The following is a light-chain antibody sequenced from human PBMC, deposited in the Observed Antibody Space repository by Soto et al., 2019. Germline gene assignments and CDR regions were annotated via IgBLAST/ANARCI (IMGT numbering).Light chain of an antibody. CDR2: STS. CDR3: QQYGRSPNT. V-gene: IGKV3-20*01. CDR1: QSVSSTY. Sequence: EVVLTQSPGTLSLSPGKRATLSCRASQSVSSTYLAWYQQKPGQSPRLLIYSTSSRATGIPDRFSGSGSGTDFTLTISRLEPEDFAVYYCQQYGRSPNTFGQGTKLEI. J-gene: IGKJ2*01.